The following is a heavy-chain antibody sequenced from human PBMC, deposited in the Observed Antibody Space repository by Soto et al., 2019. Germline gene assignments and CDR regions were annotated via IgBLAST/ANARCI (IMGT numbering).Heavy chain of an antibody. Sequence: QVQLVQSGAEVKKPGASVKVSCKASGYTFTSYGIIWVRQAPGQGLEWMGWISGHSGNTNYAQKLQGRVTMTIDTSTSTAYMEVRSLRSDDAAVYYCARAGSSSPVGGYYYYGMDVWGQGTTVTVSS. CDR1: GYTFTSYG. V-gene: IGHV1-18*04. CDR3: ARAGSSSPVGGYYYYGMDV. D-gene: IGHD2-2*01. J-gene: IGHJ6*02. CDR2: ISGHSGNT.